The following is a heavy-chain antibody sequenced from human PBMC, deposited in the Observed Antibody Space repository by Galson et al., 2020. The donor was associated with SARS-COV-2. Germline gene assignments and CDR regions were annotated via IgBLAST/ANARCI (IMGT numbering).Heavy chain of an antibody. CDR1: GFTFSSYG. CDR2: IWYDGSNK. V-gene: IGHV3-33*06. CDR3: AKDYSSGFGNFYYYYYGMDV. J-gene: IGHJ6*02. D-gene: IGHD6-19*01. Sequence: GGSLRLSCAASGFTFSSYGMHWVRQAPGKGLEWVAVIWYDGSNKYYADSVKGRFTISRDNSKNTLYLQMNSLRAEDTAVYYCAKDYSSGFGNFYYYYYGMDVWGQGTTVTVSS.